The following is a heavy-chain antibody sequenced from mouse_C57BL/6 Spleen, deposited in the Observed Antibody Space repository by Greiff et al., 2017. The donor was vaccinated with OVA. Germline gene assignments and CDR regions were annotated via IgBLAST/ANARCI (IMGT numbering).Heavy chain of an antibody. CDR1: GFTFTDYC. CDR2: IRNKANGYTT. Sequence: EVHLVESGGGLVQPGGSLSLSCAASGFTFTDYCMSWVRQPPGKALEWLGFIRNKANGYTTEYSASVKGRFTISRDNSQSILYLQMNALRAEDSATYYCARYGGSYGDYYAMDYWGQGTSVTVSS. V-gene: IGHV7-3*01. J-gene: IGHJ4*01. CDR3: ARYGGSYGDYYAMDY. D-gene: IGHD1-1*02.